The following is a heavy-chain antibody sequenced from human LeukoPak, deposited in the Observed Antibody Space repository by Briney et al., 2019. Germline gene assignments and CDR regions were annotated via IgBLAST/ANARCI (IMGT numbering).Heavy chain of an antibody. CDR2: IHYSGST. V-gene: IGHV4-39*01. CDR1: GGSIRSTSHY. J-gene: IGHJ3*02. CDR3: AKHESLIAFDI. Sequence: SETLSLTCTVSGGSIRSTSHYWGWIRQPPGKGLEWIASIHYSGSTNYNPSLKSRVIISVDTSKNQVSLKLSSVTAADTAVYYCAKHESLIAFDIWGQGTMVTVSS.